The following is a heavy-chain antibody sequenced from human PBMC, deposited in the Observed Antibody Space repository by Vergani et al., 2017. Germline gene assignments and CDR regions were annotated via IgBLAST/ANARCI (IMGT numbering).Heavy chain of an antibody. J-gene: IGHJ2*01. Sequence: EVQLLESGGGLVKPGGSLRLSCAASGFTFSSYSMNWVRQAPGKGLEWVSVIYSGGSTYYADSVKGRFTISRDNSKNTLYLQMNSLRAEDTAVYYCARGRVAARPGKFEGWYFDLWGRGTLVTVSS. V-gene: IGHV3-66*02. D-gene: IGHD6-6*01. CDR3: ARGRVAARPGKFEGWYFDL. CDR1: GFTFSSYS. CDR2: IYSGGST.